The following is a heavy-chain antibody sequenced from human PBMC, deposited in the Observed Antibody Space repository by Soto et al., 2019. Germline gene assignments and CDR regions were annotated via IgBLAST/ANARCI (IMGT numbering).Heavy chain of an antibody. J-gene: IGHJ4*02. CDR1: GGTFNSYL. V-gene: IGHV1-69*06. Sequence: ASVKVSCKTSGGTFNSYLIDWVRQAPGQGLEWMGGIIPAFGTAKYAQKFQGRVTITADKSTTTAYMELRTLTSEDTAVYYCARGLDQPPVGLYFDTWGQGTLVTVSS. CDR3: ARGLDQPPVGLYFDT. D-gene: IGHD2-2*01. CDR2: IIPAFGTA.